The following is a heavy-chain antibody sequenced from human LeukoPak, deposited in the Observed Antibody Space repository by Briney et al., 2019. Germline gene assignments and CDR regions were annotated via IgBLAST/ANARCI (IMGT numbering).Heavy chain of an antibody. Sequence: PGESLRLSCAASGFTFSSYAMSWVHQAPGKGLERVSSINDSGDSTYYADSVKGRFTISRDNSKSTLYLLMNNLRAEDTAIFYCATAYCSSTSCPTWGQGTLVTVS. CDR1: GFTFSSYA. CDR2: INDSGDST. CDR3: ATAYCSSTSCPT. D-gene: IGHD2-2*01. V-gene: IGHV3-23*01. J-gene: IGHJ5*02.